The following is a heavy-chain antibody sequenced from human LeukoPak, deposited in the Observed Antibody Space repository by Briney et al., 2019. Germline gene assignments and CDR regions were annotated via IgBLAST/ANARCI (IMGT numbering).Heavy chain of an antibody. CDR3: ARGGPGTKIDY. CDR1: GFSFSSNW. V-gene: IGHV3-74*01. J-gene: IGHJ4*02. CDR2: INSDGSST. Sequence: PGGSLRLSCAASGFSFSSNWMHWVRQAPGKGLVWVSRINSDGSSTSYADSVKGRFTISRDNAKNTLYLQMNSLRAEDTAVYYCARGGPGTKIDYWGQGTLVTVSS. D-gene: IGHD1/OR15-1a*01.